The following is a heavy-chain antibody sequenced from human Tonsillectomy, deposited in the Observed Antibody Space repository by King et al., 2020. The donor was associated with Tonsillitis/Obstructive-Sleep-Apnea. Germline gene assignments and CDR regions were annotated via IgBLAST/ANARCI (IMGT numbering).Heavy chain of an antibody. CDR3: ARYTYSSGSVVGDY. CDR2: IYPGDSET. J-gene: IGHJ4*02. CDR1: GYSFTSYW. Sequence: VQLVQSGAEVKKPGESLKISCKGSGYSFTSYWIGWVRQMPGKGLEWMGIIYPGDSETRYSPSFQCQVTISAEKSISPAYPQWCSLKASDTAMYYCARYTYSSGSVVGDYWGQGTLVTVSS. D-gene: IGHD6-19*01. V-gene: IGHV5-51*01.